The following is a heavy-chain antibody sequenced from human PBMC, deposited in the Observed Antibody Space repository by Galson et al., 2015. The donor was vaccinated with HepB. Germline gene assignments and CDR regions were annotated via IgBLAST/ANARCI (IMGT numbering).Heavy chain of an antibody. J-gene: IGHJ3*02. V-gene: IGHV4-34*01. CDR2: LNHRGST. D-gene: IGHD1-1*01. Sequence: ETLSLTCGVYGGSFSSHYWSWIRQTPDKRLEWIGELNHRGSTSYNPSLRGRVAISGDTSKSLLFLNLTSVTAADTAIYYCARGGSYLGIWGQGRMVTVSS. CDR3: ARGGSYLGI. CDR1: GGSFSSHY.